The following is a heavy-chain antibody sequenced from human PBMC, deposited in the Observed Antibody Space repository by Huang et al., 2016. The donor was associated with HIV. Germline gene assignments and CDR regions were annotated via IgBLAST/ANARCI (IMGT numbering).Heavy chain of an antibody. CDR1: GFLFTTFT. CDR2: ISGSGSSI. D-gene: IGHD2-15*01. V-gene: IGHV3-21*01. CDR3: ARGGPVGYFNL. J-gene: IGHJ4*03. Sequence: EVQLEESGGALVKPGGSLRLSCAATGFLFTTFTMPWVRQAPGKGLEWVSSISGSGSSIYYADAVKGRFTISRDNTKKSLYLQMSSHSVDDTAFYFCARGGPVGYFNLWGHGTLVSVSS.